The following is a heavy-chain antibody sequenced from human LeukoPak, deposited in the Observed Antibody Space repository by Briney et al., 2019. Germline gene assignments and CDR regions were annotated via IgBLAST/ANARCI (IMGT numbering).Heavy chain of an antibody. CDR1: GFTFRSYG. V-gene: IGHV3-30*03. CDR2: ISYDERNK. CDR3: ARDGGYSYEFDY. J-gene: IGHJ4*02. D-gene: IGHD5-18*01. Sequence: GGSLRLSCAASGFTFRSYGMHWVRQAPGKGLEWVAVISYDERNKYYADSVKGRFTISRDNSKNTLYLQMNSLRVEDTAVYYCARDGGYSYEFDYWGQGTLVTVSS.